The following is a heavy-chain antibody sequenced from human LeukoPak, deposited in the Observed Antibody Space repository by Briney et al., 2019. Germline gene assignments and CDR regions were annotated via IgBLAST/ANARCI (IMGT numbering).Heavy chain of an antibody. V-gene: IGHV1-69*04. CDR2: IIPILGIA. Sequence: SVKVSCKASGGTFSSYAISWVRQAPGQGLEWMGRIIPILGIANYAQKFQGRVTITADKSTSTAYMELSSLRSEDTAVYYCARAQCNYYDGSGYCRDAFDIWGQGAMVTVSS. D-gene: IGHD3-22*01. CDR3: ARAQCNYYDGSGYCRDAFDI. CDR1: GGTFSSYA. J-gene: IGHJ3*02.